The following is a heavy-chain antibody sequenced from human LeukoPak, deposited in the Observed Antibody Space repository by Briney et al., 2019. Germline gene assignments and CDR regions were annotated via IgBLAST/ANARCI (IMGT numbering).Heavy chain of an antibody. Sequence: PSEALSLTCTVSGGSISSSSYYWGWIRQPPGKGLEWIGSIYYSGSTYYNPSLKSRVTISVDTSKNQFSLKLSSVTAADTAVYYCARKSDYFDYWGQGTLVTVSS. V-gene: IGHV4-39*07. CDR2: IYYSGST. CDR1: GGSISSSSYY. J-gene: IGHJ4*02. CDR3: ARKSDYFDY.